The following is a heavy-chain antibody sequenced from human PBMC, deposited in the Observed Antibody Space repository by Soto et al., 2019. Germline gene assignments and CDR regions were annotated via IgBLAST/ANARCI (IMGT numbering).Heavy chain of an antibody. J-gene: IGHJ6*02. CDR3: GKYSGSYPVYNGMNV. CDR2: ISGTSDAA. Sequence: EVQLLESGGGLVQPGGSLRLSCAASGFPFSTSAMNWVRQAPGKGLEWVSIISGTSDAAYYAESVKGRFTSSRDNSKNTQYLPINSLRDEDTAVYDCGKYSGSYPVYNGMNVWGQGTTVTGS. D-gene: IGHD1-26*01. V-gene: IGHV3-23*01. CDR1: GFPFSTSA.